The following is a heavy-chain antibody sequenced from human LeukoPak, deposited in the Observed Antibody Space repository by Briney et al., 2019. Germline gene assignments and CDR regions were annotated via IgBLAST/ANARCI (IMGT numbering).Heavy chain of an antibody. D-gene: IGHD2-21*01. V-gene: IGHV3-66*04. Sequence: GGSLRLSCAASGFSFRRYYMSWVRQAPGKGLRWVSVLFSGGDTYYADSVKDRFSISRDSSRETLFLQMNSLRADDTAVYYCARQGFDSGFDYWDHGTMVTVSS. CDR1: GFSFRRYY. J-gene: IGHJ4*01. CDR2: LFSGGDT. CDR3: ARQGFDSGFDY.